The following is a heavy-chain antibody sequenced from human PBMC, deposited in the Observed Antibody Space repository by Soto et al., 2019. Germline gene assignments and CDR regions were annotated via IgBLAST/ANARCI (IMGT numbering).Heavy chain of an antibody. D-gene: IGHD3-16*01. V-gene: IGHV1-8*01. CDR1: GYTFSDFD. CDR2: MNAKSGDT. Sequence: SSVKLSCKDSGYTFSDFDINWLRQASGQGPEGMGWMNAKSGDTFFAQRFQDKFNMTWDTSLSTAYMEVGSLTSDHPAIYYCVRCNPFNYAGFYFWGQGSTVTVS. CDR3: VRCNPFNYAGFYF. J-gene: IGHJ6*02.